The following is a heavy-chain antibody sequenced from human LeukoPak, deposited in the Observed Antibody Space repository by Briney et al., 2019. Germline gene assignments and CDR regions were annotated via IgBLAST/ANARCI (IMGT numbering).Heavy chain of an antibody. Sequence: GESLQISCKGSGYSFTSYWIGWVRQMPGKGLEWMGIIYPADSDTRYSPSFQGQVTVSADKSISTAYLQWSGLKASDTAMYYCARHGLGSYYRNAFDIWGQGTMVTVSS. D-gene: IGHD3-10*01. J-gene: IGHJ3*02. CDR1: GYSFTSYW. CDR2: IYPADSDT. CDR3: ARHGLGSYYRNAFDI. V-gene: IGHV5-51*01.